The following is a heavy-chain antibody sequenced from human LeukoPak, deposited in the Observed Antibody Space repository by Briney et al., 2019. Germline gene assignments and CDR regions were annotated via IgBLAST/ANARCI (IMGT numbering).Heavy chain of an antibody. CDR2: IYYSGTT. CDR3: ARHLFSGYYSYGMDV. D-gene: IGHD2-15*01. CDR1: GGSISSYY. Sequence: PSETLSLTCTVSGGSISSYYWSWIRQPPGKGLEWIGFIYYSGTTNHNPSLKSRVTISVDTSKNQFSLKLSSVTAADTAVYYCARHLFSGYYSYGMDVWGQGTTVTVSS. J-gene: IGHJ6*02. V-gene: IGHV4-59*08.